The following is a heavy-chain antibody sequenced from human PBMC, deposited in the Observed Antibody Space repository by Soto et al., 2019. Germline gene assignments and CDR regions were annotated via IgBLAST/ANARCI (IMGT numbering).Heavy chain of an antibody. V-gene: IGHV4-28*01. Sequence: QVRLQESGPGLVKPADTLSLTCAVSGTSISGDYWWGWIRQTPGKGLEWIGYISSGGATHYNPSLGSRLTMSVDTSRSQLSLKLSSVTAEDAALYYCTRKTGGYYFFEYWGRGTLVTVSS. CDR1: GTSISGDYW. CDR3: TRKTGGYYFFEY. J-gene: IGHJ4*02. D-gene: IGHD2-8*02. CDR2: ISSGGAT.